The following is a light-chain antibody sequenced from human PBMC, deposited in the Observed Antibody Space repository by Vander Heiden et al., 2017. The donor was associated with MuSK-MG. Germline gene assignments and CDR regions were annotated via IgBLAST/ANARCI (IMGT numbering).Light chain of an antibody. J-gene: IGLJ2*01. Sequence: QSVLTQPPSVSGAPGQRVTIPCTGSSPNFGAGYDAHWYQQLPGTTPKLLIYNNTNRPSGVPDRFSGSKSGTSASLAITGLQAEDEADYYCQSYDTSLSVVFGGGTDLTVL. V-gene: IGLV1-40*01. CDR1: SPNFGAGYD. CDR2: NNT. CDR3: QSYDTSLSVV.